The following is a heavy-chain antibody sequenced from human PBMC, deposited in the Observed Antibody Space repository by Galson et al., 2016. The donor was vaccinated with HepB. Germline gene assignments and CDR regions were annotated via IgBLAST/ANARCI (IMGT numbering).Heavy chain of an antibody. D-gene: IGHD3-16*01. CDR2: INPNGGDS. V-gene: IGHV3-7*03. CDR3: ARWGVTAGLDN. J-gene: IGHJ4*02. CDR1: GFDFGHYW. Sequence: SLRLSCAASGFDFGHYWMSWVRQAPGEGLEWVANINPNGGDSYYVASVRGRFVISRDNAKNVLVLQMTTLRGEDTALYYCARWGVTAGLDNWGQGTLVTVSS.